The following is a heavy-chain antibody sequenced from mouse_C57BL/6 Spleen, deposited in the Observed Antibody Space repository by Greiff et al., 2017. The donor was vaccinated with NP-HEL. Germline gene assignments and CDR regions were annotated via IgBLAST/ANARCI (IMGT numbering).Heavy chain of an antibody. V-gene: IGHV3-6*01. CDR3: ARDPLGRKDAMDY. D-gene: IGHD4-1*01. CDR1: GYSITSGYY. Sequence: EVKLQESGPGLVKPSQSLSLTCSVTGYSITSGYYWNWIRQFPGNKLEWMGYISYDGSNNYNPSLKNRISITRDTSKNQFFLKLNSVTTEDTATYYCARDPLGRKDAMDYWGQGTSVTVSS. J-gene: IGHJ4*01. CDR2: ISYDGSN.